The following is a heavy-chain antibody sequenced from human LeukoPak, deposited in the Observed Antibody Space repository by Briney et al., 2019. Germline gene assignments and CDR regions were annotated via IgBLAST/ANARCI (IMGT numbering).Heavy chain of an antibody. J-gene: IGHJ4*02. Sequence: ASVKVSCKASVYTFTRYDINWVRQATGQGHEWMGWTNPNSGSTGYAQKFQGRVTITRKTSISTAYLELSSLRSEDTAVYYCARGGEYSSSSGDYFDYWGQGTLVTVSS. CDR2: TNPNSGST. V-gene: IGHV1-8*01. CDR1: VYTFTRYD. D-gene: IGHD6-6*01. CDR3: ARGGEYSSSSGDYFDY.